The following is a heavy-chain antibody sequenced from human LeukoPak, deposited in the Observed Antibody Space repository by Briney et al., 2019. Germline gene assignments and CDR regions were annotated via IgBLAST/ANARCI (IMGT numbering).Heavy chain of an antibody. V-gene: IGHV3-23*01. Sequence: GGSLRLSCAASGFTFSSHAMNWVRQAPGKGLEWVSVISGTGGTTYYADSVKGRFTISRDNSKNTLYLQMNSLRAEDTAVYYCARQIPGVKAFDYWGQGTLVAVSS. CDR3: ARQIPGVKAFDY. CDR2: ISGTGGTT. D-gene: IGHD2-2*01. J-gene: IGHJ4*02. CDR1: GFTFSSHA.